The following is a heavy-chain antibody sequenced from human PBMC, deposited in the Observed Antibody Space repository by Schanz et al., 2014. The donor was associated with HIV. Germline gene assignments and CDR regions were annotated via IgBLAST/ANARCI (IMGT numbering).Heavy chain of an antibody. V-gene: IGHV4-34*01. J-gene: IGHJ6*02. D-gene: IGHD4-17*01. CDR3: GRGTRYERDYVGPRSDGMDV. CDR2: INHSGNT. CDR1: GGSFSDYY. Sequence: QVQLQQWGAGLLKPSETLSLTCAVYGGSFSDYYWNWIRQPPGKGLEWIGEINHSGNTYKKPSLKSRVTISVDTSKNQFSLNRTSVTAADTAVYFCGRGTRYERDYVGPRSDGMDVWGQGTTVIVSS.